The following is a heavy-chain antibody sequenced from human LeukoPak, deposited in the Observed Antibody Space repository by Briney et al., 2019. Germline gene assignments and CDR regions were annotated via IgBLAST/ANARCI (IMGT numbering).Heavy chain of an antibody. CDR1: GYTFTSYD. CDR3: ARDFFESLTSVDY. D-gene: IGHD3-3*01. J-gene: IGHJ4*02. CDR2: INPNSGGT. Sequence: ASVKVSCKASGYTFTSYDINWVRQATGQGLEWMGWINPNSGGTNYAQKFQGRVTMTRDTSISTAYMELSRLRSDDTAVYYCARDFFESLTSVDYWGQGTLVTVSS. V-gene: IGHV1-2*02.